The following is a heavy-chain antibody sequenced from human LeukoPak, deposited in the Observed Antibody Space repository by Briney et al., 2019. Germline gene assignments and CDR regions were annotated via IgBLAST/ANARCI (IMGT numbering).Heavy chain of an antibody. J-gene: IGHJ5*02. CDR3: ASRLGYCSGGSCYLGGWFDP. CDR1: GYSISSGYY. D-gene: IGHD2-15*01. Sequence: SETLSLTCAVSGYSISSGYYWGWIRQPPGKGLEWIGSTYHSGSTYYNPSLKSRVTISVDTSKNQFSLKLSSVTAADTAVYYCASRLGYCSGGSCYLGGWFDPWGQGTLVTVSS. CDR2: TYHSGST. V-gene: IGHV4-38-2*01.